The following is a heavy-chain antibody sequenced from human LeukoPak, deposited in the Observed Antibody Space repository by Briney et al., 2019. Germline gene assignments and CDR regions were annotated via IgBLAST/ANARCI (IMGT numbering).Heavy chain of an antibody. D-gene: IGHD6-19*01. CDR3: AKSLMYSSGWYYYYGMDV. Sequence: GGSLRLSCAGSGFTFSSYGMHWVRQAPGKGLEWVAVISYDGSNKYYADSVKGRFTISRDNSKNTLYLQMNSLRAEDTAVYYCAKSLMYSSGWYYYYGMDVWGQGTTVTVSS. CDR2: ISYDGSNK. J-gene: IGHJ6*02. CDR1: GFTFSSYG. V-gene: IGHV3-30*18.